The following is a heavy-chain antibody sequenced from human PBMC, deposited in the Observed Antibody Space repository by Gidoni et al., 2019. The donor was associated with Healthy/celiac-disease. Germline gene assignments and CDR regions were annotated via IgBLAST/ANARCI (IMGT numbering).Heavy chain of an antibody. CDR2: INPSGGST. CDR1: GYTFTSYY. J-gene: IGHJ4*02. V-gene: IGHV1-46*01. Sequence: QLQLVQSGAEVKKRGASATVSFTASGYTFTSYYTHWVRQLPGQGLEWMGIINPSGGSTSYAQKFQGRVTMTRDKSTSTVYMELSSLGSEDTAVYYCARGVGEYQLPTIDYWGQGTLVTVSS. D-gene: IGHD2-2*01. CDR3: ARGVGEYQLPTIDY.